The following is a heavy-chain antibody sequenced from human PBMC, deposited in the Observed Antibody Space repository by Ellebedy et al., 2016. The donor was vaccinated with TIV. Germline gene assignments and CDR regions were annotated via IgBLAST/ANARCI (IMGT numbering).Heavy chain of an antibody. CDR3: ARRGSYGDYAVQINSWFDP. D-gene: IGHD4-17*01. Sequence: GESLKISCAASGFSFRSYWMSWVRQAPGKGLEWVANIYQDGSDEYYVDSVKGRFTISRDNDNKALFLQMNSLRLEDTAVYYCARRGSYGDYAVQINSWFDPWGRGTLVTVSS. J-gene: IGHJ5*02. CDR2: IYQDGSDE. V-gene: IGHV3-7*01. CDR1: GFSFRSYW.